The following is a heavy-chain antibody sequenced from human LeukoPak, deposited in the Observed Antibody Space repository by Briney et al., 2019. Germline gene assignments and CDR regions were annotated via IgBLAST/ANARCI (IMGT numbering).Heavy chain of an antibody. D-gene: IGHD4-17*01. CDR3: ARDGPDYADFDY. Sequence: GGSLRLSCAASGFTFSSYWMHWVRQAPGKGLVWVSRINSDGSSTSYADSVEGRFTISRDNAKNTLYLQMNSLRAEDTAVYFCARDGPDYADFDYWGQGTLVTVSS. CDR2: INSDGSST. V-gene: IGHV3-74*01. J-gene: IGHJ4*02. CDR1: GFTFSSYW.